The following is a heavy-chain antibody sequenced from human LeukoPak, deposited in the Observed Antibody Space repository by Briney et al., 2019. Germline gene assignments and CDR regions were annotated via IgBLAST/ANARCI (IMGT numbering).Heavy chain of an antibody. CDR2: IFPSGGEI. CDR1: GFTFSNYW. J-gene: IGHJ4*02. Sequence: GGSLRLSCAAFGFTFSNYWMSWVRQAPGKGLEWVSSIFPSGGEIHYADSVGGRFTISRDNSKSTLSLQMNSLRAEDTAIYYCATYRQVLLPFESWGQGTLVTVSS. D-gene: IGHD2-8*02. CDR3: ATYRQVLLPFES. V-gene: IGHV3-23*01.